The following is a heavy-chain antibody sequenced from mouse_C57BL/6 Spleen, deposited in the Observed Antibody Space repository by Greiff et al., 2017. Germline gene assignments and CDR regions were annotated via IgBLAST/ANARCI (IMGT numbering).Heavy chain of an antibody. D-gene: IGHD2-1*01. CDR2: IYPRSGNT. Sequence: QVHVKQSGAELARPGASVKLSCKASGYTFTSYGISWVKQRTGQGLEWIGEIYPRSGNTYYNEKFKGKATLTADKSSSTAYMELRSLTSEDSAVYFCARDYGNSDYFDYWGQGTTLTVSS. J-gene: IGHJ2*01. CDR1: GYTFTSYG. CDR3: ARDYGNSDYFDY. V-gene: IGHV1-81*01.